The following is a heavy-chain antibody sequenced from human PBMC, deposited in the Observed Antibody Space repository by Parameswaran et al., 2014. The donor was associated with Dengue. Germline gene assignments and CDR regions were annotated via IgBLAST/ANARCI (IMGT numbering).Heavy chain of an antibody. J-gene: IGHJ4*02. V-gene: IGHV1-3*01. D-gene: IGHD2-2*01. Sequence: WVRQAPGQGLEWMGWINPNSGGTKYSQKFQGRVTITRDTSASTAYMELSSLRSEDTAVYYCARTPYDCSSTSCPYFDYWGQGTLVTVSS. CDR3: ARTPYDCSSTSCPYFDY. CDR2: INPNSGGT.